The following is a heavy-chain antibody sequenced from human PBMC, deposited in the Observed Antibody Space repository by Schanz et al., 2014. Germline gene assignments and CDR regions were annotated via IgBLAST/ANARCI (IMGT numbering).Heavy chain of an antibody. CDR1: GFSFSSYA. CDR3: ARPPHDSSGYYPFDY. V-gene: IGHV3-48*03. D-gene: IGHD3-22*01. J-gene: IGHJ4*02. Sequence: EVQLLESGGGLVEPGGSLRLSCAASGFSFSSYAMAWIRQPPGRGLEWVSYIGNGGVTIYYADSVKGRFTISRDNSKNSLYLQMNSLRAEDTAVYYCARPPHDSSGYYPFDYWGQGILVTVSS. CDR2: IGNGGVTI.